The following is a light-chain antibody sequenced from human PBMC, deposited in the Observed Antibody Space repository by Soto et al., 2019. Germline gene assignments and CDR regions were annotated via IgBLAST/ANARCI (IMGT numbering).Light chain of an antibody. CDR1: SSDVGSYNL. J-gene: IGLJ1*01. CDR2: EGS. CDR3: CSYAGSSTYV. V-gene: IGLV2-23*01. Sequence: QCVRTQPASGSGFPGGAITISCSGTSSDVGSYNLVSWYPQHPGKAPKLMIYEGSKRPSGVSNRFSGSKSGNTASLTISGLQAEDEADYYCCSYAGSSTYVFGTGTKVTVL.